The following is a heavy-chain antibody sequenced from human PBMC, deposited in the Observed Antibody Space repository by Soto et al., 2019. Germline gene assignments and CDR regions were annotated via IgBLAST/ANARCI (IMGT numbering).Heavy chain of an antibody. Sequence: QVQLVQSGAELKKPGASVKVSCKASGYTFSTYDMNWVRQATGQGPEWIGWVNPNNGDTGYAQRFQGRVTLTTDISTTTAYMELTSLRSEDTAIYYCAKVSRKGSAIDFDYWGQGTRITVSS. J-gene: IGHJ4*02. V-gene: IGHV1-8*01. CDR3: AKVSRKGSAIDFDY. D-gene: IGHD3-10*01. CDR1: GYTFSTYD. CDR2: VNPNNGDT.